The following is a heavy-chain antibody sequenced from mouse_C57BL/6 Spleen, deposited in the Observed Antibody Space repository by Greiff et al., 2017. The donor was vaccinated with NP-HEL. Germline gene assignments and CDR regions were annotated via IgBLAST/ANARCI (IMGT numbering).Heavy chain of an antibody. Sequence: QVQLQQSGPELVKPGASVKISCKASGYAFSSSWMNWVKQRPGKGLEWIGRIYPGDGDTNYNGKFKGKATLTADKSSSTACMQLSSLTSEDSVVYFCTRSGYYGNYFDYWGQGTTLTVSS. V-gene: IGHV1-82*01. D-gene: IGHD2-1*01. CDR3: TRSGYYGNYFDY. J-gene: IGHJ2*01. CDR1: GYAFSSSW. CDR2: IYPGDGDT.